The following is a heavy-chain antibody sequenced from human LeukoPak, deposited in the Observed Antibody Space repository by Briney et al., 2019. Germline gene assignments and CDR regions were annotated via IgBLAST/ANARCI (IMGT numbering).Heavy chain of an antibody. V-gene: IGHV1-2*02. Sequence: ASVKVSCKASRYTFTGYYMHWVRQAPGQGLEWMGWINPNSGGTNYGHAFQGRVTMTRDTSISTAYMELSTLRSDDTAIYYCAREKFTMFGNSVGQQYWGQGTLVIVSS. CDR2: INPNSGGT. D-gene: IGHD3-3*01. CDR3: AREKFTMFGNSVGQQY. J-gene: IGHJ4*02. CDR1: RYTFTGYY.